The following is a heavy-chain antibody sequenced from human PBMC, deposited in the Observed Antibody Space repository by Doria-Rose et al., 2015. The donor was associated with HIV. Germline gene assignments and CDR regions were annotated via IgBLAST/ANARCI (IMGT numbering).Heavy chain of an antibody. D-gene: IGHD2-21*02. J-gene: IGHJ4*02. V-gene: IGHV4-59*01. CDR1: GGSISHYY. CDR2: MYYTVIS. CDR3: ARVVSVTYDY. Sequence: QVQLVQSGPGLVKPSETLSLTCSVSGGSISHYYWSWIRQPPGKGLVYIGDMYYTVISNYSHSVNSLVSISIDTSKSKFSVRLSSVTAADTAVYYCARVVSVTYDYWGQGTLVTVS.